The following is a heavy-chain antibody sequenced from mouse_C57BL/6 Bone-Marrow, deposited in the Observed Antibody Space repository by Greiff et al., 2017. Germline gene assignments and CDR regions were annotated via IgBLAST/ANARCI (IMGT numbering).Heavy chain of an antibody. J-gene: IGHJ3*01. D-gene: IGHD1-1*02. CDR2: IWSGGST. V-gene: IGHV2-5*01. Sequence: QVQLQQSGPGLVQPSQSLSITCTASGFSLTSYGVHWVRQSPGKGLEWLGVIWSGGSTDYNAAFMSRLSTTKDNSKSQVFFKMNRLQADDTTIYYCAKNGGGGWFAYWGQGTLVTVSA. CDR3: AKNGGGGWFAY. CDR1: GFSLTSYG.